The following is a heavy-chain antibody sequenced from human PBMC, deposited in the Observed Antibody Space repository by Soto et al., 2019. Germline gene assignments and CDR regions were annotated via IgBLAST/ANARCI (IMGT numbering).Heavy chain of an antibody. CDR3: ARFWHYYDGSGYFCDY. V-gene: IGHV1-18*01. CDR1: GYTFTNYG. Sequence: ASVKVSCKASGYTFTNYGISWVRQAPGQGLEWMGWISAYNANTNYAQKLQGRVTMTTDTSTSTAYMELRSLRSDDTAVYYCARFWHYYDGSGYFCDYGGQGTLVTVSS. D-gene: IGHD3-22*01. J-gene: IGHJ4*02. CDR2: ISAYNANT.